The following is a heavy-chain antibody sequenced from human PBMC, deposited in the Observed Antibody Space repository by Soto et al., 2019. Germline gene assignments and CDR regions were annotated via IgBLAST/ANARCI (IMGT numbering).Heavy chain of an antibody. CDR1: GFTFTRYS. CDR2: ISSTTHYI. V-gene: IGHV3-21*06. J-gene: IGHJ4*02. CDR3: ARESEDLTSNFDY. Sequence: GGSLRLSCAASGFTFTRYSMNWVRQAPGKGLEWVSSISSTTHYIYYADSMRGRFTISRDNAKNAVYLEMNSLRAEDTAAYYCARESEDLTSNFDYWGQGTLVTV.